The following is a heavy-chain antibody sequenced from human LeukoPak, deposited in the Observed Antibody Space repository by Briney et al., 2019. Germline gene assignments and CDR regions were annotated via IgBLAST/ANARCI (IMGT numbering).Heavy chain of an antibody. J-gene: IGHJ4*02. D-gene: IGHD3-10*01. CDR3: ARARERITMVRGVIYYFDY. Sequence: VASVKVSCKASGYTFTGYYMHWVRQAPGQGLEWMGWINPNSGGTNYAQKFQGRVTMTRDTSISTACMELSRLRSDDTAVYYCARARERITMVRGVIYYFDYWGQGTPVTVSS. CDR1: GYTFTGYY. V-gene: IGHV1-2*02. CDR2: INPNSGGT.